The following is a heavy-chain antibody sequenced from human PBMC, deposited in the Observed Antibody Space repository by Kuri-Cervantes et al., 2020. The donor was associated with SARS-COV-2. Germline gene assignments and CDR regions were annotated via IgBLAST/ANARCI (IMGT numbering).Heavy chain of an antibody. J-gene: IGHJ4*02. CDR3: ARKEGVVPAEDYFDY. Sequence: GESLKIYCAASGFTFDDDGMSWVRQAPGKGLEWVSGINWNGGSTGYADSVKGRFTISRDNAKNSLYLQMNILRSEDTALYYCARKEGVVPAEDYFDYWGQGPLVTVSS. CDR2: INWNGGST. CDR1: GFTFDDDG. V-gene: IGHV3-20*04. D-gene: IGHD2-2*01.